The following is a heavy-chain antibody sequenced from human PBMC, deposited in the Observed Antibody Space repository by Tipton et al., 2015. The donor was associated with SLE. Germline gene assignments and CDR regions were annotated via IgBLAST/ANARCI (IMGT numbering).Heavy chain of an antibody. CDR3: AKGDTAMVDAFDI. Sequence: SLRLSCAASGFTFSSYAMHWVRQAPGKGLEWVAVISYDGSNKYYADSVKGRFTISRDNSKNTLYLQMNSLRAEDTAVYYCAKGDTAMVDAFDIWGQGTMVTVSS. V-gene: IGHV3-30-3*01. J-gene: IGHJ3*02. CDR2: ISYDGSNK. D-gene: IGHD5-18*01. CDR1: GFTFSSYA.